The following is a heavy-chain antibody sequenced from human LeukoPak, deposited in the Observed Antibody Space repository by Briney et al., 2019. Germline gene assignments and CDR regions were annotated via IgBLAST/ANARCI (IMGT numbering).Heavy chain of an antibody. CDR3: GRDIVVVPAAPEGYYYYYYMDV. J-gene: IGHJ6*03. CDR1: GYTFTSYN. Sequence: ASVKVSCKASGYTFTSYNINWVRQAPGQGLEWMGWINPNSGGTNYAQKFQGRVTMTRDTSISTAYMELSRLRSDDTAVYYCGRDIVVVPAAPEGYYYYYYMDVWGKGTTVTVSS. D-gene: IGHD2-2*01. CDR2: INPNSGGT. V-gene: IGHV1-2*02.